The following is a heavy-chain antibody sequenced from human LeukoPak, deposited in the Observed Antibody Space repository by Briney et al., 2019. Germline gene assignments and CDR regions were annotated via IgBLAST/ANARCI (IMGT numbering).Heavy chain of an antibody. CDR2: INHSGST. Sequence: PSETLSLTCTVSGGSISSYYWSWIRQPPGKGLEWIGEINHSGSTNYNPSLKSRVTISVDTSKNQFSLKLSSVTAADTAVYYCARVLRYSSSPDYWGQGTLVTVSS. V-gene: IGHV4-34*01. CDR3: ARVLRYSSSPDY. CDR1: GGSISSYY. D-gene: IGHD6-13*01. J-gene: IGHJ4*02.